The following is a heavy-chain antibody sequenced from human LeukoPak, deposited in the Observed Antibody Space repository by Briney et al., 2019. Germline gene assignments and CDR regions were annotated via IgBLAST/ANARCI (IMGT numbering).Heavy chain of an antibody. CDR2: IYHSGST. D-gene: IGHD3-10*01. CDR1: GGSISSSNW. CDR3: ARRVVGSYFMVRNF. Sequence: SETLSLTCAVSGGSISSSNWGSWVRQPPGKGLEWIGEIYHSGSTNYNPSLKSRATISVNKSKNQFSLKLSSVTAADTAVYYCARRVVGSYFMVRNFWGQGTLVTVSS. J-gene: IGHJ4*02. V-gene: IGHV4-4*02.